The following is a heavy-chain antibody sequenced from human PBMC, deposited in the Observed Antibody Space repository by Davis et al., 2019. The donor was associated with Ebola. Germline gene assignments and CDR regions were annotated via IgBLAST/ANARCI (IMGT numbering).Heavy chain of an antibody. D-gene: IGHD3-10*01. CDR1: GFTFSSYG. V-gene: IGHV3-30*18. CDR2: ISYDGSNK. CDR3: AKEGDYYGSGSYGDN. Sequence: GESLKISCAASGFTFSSYGMHWVRQAPGKGLEWVALISYDGSNKYYADSVKGRFTISRDNSKNTLYLQMNSLRAEDTAVYYCAKEGDYYGSGSYGDNWGQGTLVTVSS. J-gene: IGHJ4*02.